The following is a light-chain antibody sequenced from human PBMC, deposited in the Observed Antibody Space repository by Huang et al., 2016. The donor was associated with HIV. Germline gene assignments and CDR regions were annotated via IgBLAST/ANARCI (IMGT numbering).Light chain of an antibody. V-gene: IGKV1-39*01. J-gene: IGKJ3*01. CDR1: QSIKKY. Sequence: DIQMTQSPSSLSASVGVRVTITCRASQSIKKYLNWYQQKPGKAPQLLIYGASSLQSGVPSRFSGSGSGTDFTLTISSLQPEDFATYYCQQSYSTLLFTFGPGTKVDI. CDR3: QQSYSTLLFT. CDR2: GAS.